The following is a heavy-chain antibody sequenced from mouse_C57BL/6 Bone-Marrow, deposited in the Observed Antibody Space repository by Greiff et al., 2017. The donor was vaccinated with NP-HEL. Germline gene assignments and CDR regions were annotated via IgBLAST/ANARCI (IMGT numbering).Heavy chain of an antibody. CDR1: GFTFSSYG. D-gene: IGHD1-1*01. CDR3: ARLTTVVRDYFDY. Sequence: EVMLVESGGDLVKPGGSLKLSCAASGFTFSSYGMSWVRQTPDKRLEWVATISSGGSYTYYPDSVKGRFTISRDNAKNTLYLQMSSLKSEDTAMYYCARLTTVVRDYFDYWGQGTTLTVSS. J-gene: IGHJ2*01. CDR2: ISSGGSYT. V-gene: IGHV5-6*02.